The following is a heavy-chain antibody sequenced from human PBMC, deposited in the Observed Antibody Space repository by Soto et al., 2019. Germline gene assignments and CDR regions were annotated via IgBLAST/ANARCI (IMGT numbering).Heavy chain of an antibody. CDR2: IYYSGST. J-gene: IGHJ4*02. CDR1: GGSISRYY. Sequence: PSETLSLTCTVSGGSISRYYWSWIRHPPGKGLEWIGYIYYSGSTNYNTSLKSRVTISVDTSKNQVSLKLSSVTTADTAVYYCARRYGGNFDYWGQGTLVTVSS. D-gene: IGHD1-26*01. CDR3: ARRYGGNFDY. V-gene: IGHV4-59*01.